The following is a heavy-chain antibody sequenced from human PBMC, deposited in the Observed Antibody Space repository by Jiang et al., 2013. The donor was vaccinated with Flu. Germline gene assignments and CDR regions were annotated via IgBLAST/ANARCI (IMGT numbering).Heavy chain of an antibody. CDR1: DYA. D-gene: IGHD6-19*01. Sequence: DYAMHWVRRAPGKGLEWVSGISWNSGSIGYADSVKGRFTISRDNAKNSLYLQMNSLRAEDTALYYCAKDIQGIAVAGTHRWFDPWGQGTLVTVSS. J-gene: IGHJ5*02. V-gene: IGHV3-9*01. CDR3: AKDIQGIAVAGTHRWFDP. CDR2: ISWNSGSI.